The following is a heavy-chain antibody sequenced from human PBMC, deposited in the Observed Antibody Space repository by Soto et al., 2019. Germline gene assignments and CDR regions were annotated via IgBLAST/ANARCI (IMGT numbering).Heavy chain of an antibody. Sequence: QVQLLESGGGVVQPGRSLRLSCAASGFIFSRYFMHWVRQAPGKGLEWVALISDDGSTKYYADSVTGRFTISRDNSKSTLYLQMNSLSGDDTAVYYCTRADLTVTLSVFDPWGQGTLVTVSS. CDR3: TRADLTVTLSVFDP. J-gene: IGHJ5*02. CDR1: GFIFSRYF. V-gene: IGHV3-30-3*01. CDR2: ISDDGSTK. D-gene: IGHD4-17*01.